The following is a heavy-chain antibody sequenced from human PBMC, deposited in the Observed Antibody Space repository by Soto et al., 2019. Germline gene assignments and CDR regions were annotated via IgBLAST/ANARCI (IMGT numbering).Heavy chain of an antibody. V-gene: IGHV1-18*01. D-gene: IGHD4-17*01. CDR2: ISAYNGHT. Sequence: ASVKVSCKASGYTFSSYGISWVRQAPGQGLEWMGWISAYNGHTNYAQKLQGRVTMTTDTSTSTAYVELRSLRSDDTAVYYCARVDYVSGGAFDIWGQGTMVTVS. CDR1: GYTFSSYG. CDR3: ARVDYVSGGAFDI. J-gene: IGHJ3*02.